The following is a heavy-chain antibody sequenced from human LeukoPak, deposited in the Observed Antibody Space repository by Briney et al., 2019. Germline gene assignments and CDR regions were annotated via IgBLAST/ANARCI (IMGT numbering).Heavy chain of an antibody. CDR3: ARDFGSAMGFFDY. V-gene: IGHV1-69*13. CDR2: IIPIFGTA. J-gene: IGHJ4*02. Sequence: SVKVSCKASGGTFSTYGISWVRQAPGQGLEWMGGIIPIFGTAKYAQKFQGRVTIAADESTSTAHMDLSSLRSEDTAVYYCARDFGSAMGFFDYWGQGTLVIVSS. D-gene: IGHD5-18*01. CDR1: GGTFSTYG.